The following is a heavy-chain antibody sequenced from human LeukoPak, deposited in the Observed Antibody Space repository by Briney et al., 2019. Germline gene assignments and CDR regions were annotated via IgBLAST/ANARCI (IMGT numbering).Heavy chain of an antibody. J-gene: IGHJ4*02. Sequence: GGSLRLSCAASGFTFSTYTMSWVRQAPGKGLEWVSAISGSGGSTYYADSVKGRFTISRDNSKNTLYLQMNSLRAEDTAVYYCAKGRYYYDSSGSKTPFDYWGQGTLVTVSS. V-gene: IGHV3-23*01. D-gene: IGHD3-22*01. CDR1: GFTFSTYT. CDR2: ISGSGGST. CDR3: AKGRYYYDSSGSKTPFDY.